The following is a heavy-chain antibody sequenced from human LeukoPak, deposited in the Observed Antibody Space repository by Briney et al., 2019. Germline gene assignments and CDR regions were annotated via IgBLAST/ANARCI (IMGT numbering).Heavy chain of an antibody. J-gene: IGHJ5*02. CDR2: IYPGDSDT. Sequence: GESLKISCKGFGYNFNTYYIGWVRQLPGKGLEWMGIIYPGDSDTRYSPSFQGQVTISADKSISTAYLQWSSLKASDTAMYYCARQNSGWFGPWGQGTPVTVSS. CDR3: ARQNSGWFGP. D-gene: IGHD6-25*01. CDR1: GYNFNTYY. V-gene: IGHV5-51*01.